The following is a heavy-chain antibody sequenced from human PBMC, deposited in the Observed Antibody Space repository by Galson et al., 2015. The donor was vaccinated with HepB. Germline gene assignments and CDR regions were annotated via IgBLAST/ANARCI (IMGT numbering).Heavy chain of an antibody. Sequence: SVKVSCKASGGTFSRYAISWVRQAPGQGLEWMGRIIPILGIANYAQKFQGRVTITADKSTSTAYMELSSLRSEDTAVYYCARASSSMVRGVIVAFDIWGQGTMVTVSS. CDR1: GGTFSRYA. CDR2: IIPILGIA. D-gene: IGHD3-10*01. J-gene: IGHJ3*02. V-gene: IGHV1-69*04. CDR3: ARASSSMVRGVIVAFDI.